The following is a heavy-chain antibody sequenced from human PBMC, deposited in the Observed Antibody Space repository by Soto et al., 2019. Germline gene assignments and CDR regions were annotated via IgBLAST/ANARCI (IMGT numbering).Heavy chain of an antibody. D-gene: IGHD2-15*01. CDR1: GGSISSGGYY. Sequence: SETLSLTCTVSGGSISSGGYYWSWIRQHPGKGLEWIGEIYHSGSTNYNPSLKSRVTISVDKSKNQFSLKLSSVTAADTAVYYCASSGGSAYYGMDVWGQGTTVTVSS. CDR3: ASSGGSAYYGMDV. V-gene: IGHV4-31*03. CDR2: IYHSGST. J-gene: IGHJ6*02.